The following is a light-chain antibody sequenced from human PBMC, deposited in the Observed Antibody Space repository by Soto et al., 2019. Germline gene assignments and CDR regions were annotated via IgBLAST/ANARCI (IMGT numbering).Light chain of an antibody. Sequence: VLTKSLASLSLSAGDRAPLSCRASPSVSSYLVWYQQKPGQAPRLLISDASHRATGIPARFSGSGSGTDFTLTISSLEPEDFAVYYCQQYNKWPLTFGQGTKVDIK. J-gene: IGKJ1*01. V-gene: IGKV3-11*01. CDR1: PSVSSY. CDR3: QQYNKWPLT. CDR2: DAS.